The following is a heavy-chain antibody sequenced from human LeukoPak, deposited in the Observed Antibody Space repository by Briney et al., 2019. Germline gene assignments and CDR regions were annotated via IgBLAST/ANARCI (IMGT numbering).Heavy chain of an antibody. J-gene: IGHJ3*02. CDR2: IYPGDSDT. CDR1: GYSFTSYW. D-gene: IGHD3-3*01. V-gene: IGHV5-51*01. Sequence: GESLKISCKGSGYSFTSYWIGWVRQMPGKGLEWMEIIYPGDSDTRYSPSFQGQVTISADKSISTAYLQWSSLKASDTAMYYCARTRITIFGVVISAFDIWGQGTMVTVSS. CDR3: ARTRITIFGVVISAFDI.